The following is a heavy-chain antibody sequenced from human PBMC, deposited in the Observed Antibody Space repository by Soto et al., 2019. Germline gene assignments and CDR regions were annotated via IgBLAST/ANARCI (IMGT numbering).Heavy chain of an antibody. CDR3: ARDGYYYGHYFDY. V-gene: IGHV4-59*01. J-gene: IGHJ4*02. D-gene: IGHD3-22*01. CDR2: IYYSGST. Sequence: SETLSLTCTVSGGSISSYDWSWIRQPPGKGLEWIGYIYYSGSTNYNPSLKSRVTISVDTSKNQFSLKLSSVTAADTAVYYCARDGYYYGHYFDYWGQGTLVTVSS. CDR1: GGSISSYD.